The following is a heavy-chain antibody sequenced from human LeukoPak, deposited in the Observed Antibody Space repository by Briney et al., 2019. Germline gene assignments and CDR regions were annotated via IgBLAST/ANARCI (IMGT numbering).Heavy chain of an antibody. CDR3: ASYDSSGLDAFDI. CDR2: IYYSGST. V-gene: IGHV4-30-4*07. D-gene: IGHD3-22*01. J-gene: IGHJ3*02. Sequence: SSETLSLTCAVSGGSISSGGYSWSWIRQPPGKGLEWIGYIYYSGSTYYNPSLKSRVTISVDTSKNQFSLKLSSVTAADTAVYYCASYDSSGLDAFDIWGQGTMVTVSS. CDR1: GGSISSGGYS.